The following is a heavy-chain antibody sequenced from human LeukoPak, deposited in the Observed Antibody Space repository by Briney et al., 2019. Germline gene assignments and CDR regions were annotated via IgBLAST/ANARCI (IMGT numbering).Heavy chain of an antibody. CDR1: GGSIVSSY. V-gene: IGHV4-59*01. D-gene: IGHD7-27*01. CDR2: IDYRGST. CDR3: ARDAGGATGDYYFDY. Sequence: SETLSLTCTVFGGSIVSSYWSWIRQPPGKGRGWVGYIDYRGSTNYNPCLKSRVTICIDTSKNQFSLKLSSVTAADTAVYYCARDAGGATGDYYFDYWGQGTLVTVSS. J-gene: IGHJ4*02.